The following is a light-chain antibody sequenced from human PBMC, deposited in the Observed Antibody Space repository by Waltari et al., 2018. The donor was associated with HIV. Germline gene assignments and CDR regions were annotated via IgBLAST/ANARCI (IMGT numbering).Light chain of an antibody. CDR3: QQYGSGYT. V-gene: IGKV3-20*01. CDR2: DTS. J-gene: IGKJ2*01. Sequence: IVLSQSPGPVSLSPGGRATLSCRARQNINNNHLAWYHQKFGQAPRLLIYDTSNRAPGIPDTFRGSGFGTDFSLTIGRVEPEDFGVYYCQQYGSGYTFGQGTRLDI. CDR1: QNINNNH.